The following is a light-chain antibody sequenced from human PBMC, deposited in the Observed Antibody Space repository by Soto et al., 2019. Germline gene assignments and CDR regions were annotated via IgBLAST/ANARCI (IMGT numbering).Light chain of an antibody. CDR1: SSNIGSNT. Sequence: QSVLTQPPSASGTPGQRVTISCSGSSSNIGSNTVNWYQQLPGTPPKLLIYSNNQRPSGVPDRFSGSKSGTSASLAISGLQSEDEADYYCAAWDDSLNGLVFGGGTKRTVL. J-gene: IGLJ2*01. CDR3: AAWDDSLNGLV. CDR2: SNN. V-gene: IGLV1-44*01.